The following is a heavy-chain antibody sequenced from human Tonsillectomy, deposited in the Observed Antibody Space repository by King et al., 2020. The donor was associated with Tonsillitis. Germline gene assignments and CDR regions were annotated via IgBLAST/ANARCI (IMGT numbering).Heavy chain of an antibody. CDR3: ARVMTKLFGDIGGSFDP. D-gene: IGHD3-10*02. J-gene: IGHJ5*02. Sequence: LQLQESGPGLVQPSETLSLTCTVSGGSITTNSDNWGWIRQSPGKGLEWIGTIFYSVNTYYNPSLKSRVTISLDMSMNQFSLKLSSVTAADTAVYYCARVMTKLFGDIGGSFDPWGQGTLVTVSS. CDR1: GGSITTNSDN. CDR2: IFYSVNT. V-gene: IGHV4-39*07.